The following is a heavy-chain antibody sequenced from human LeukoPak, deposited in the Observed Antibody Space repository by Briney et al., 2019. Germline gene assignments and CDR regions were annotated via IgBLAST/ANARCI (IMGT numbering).Heavy chain of an antibody. CDR1: GGTFSSYA. V-gene: IGHV1-69*04. CDR2: IIPILGIA. D-gene: IGHD2-15*01. CDR3: AREVRIVVVGPSWFDP. Sequence: PGSSVKVSCKASGGTFSSYAISWVRQAPGQGLEWMGRIIPILGIANYAQKFQGRVTITADKSTSTAYMELSSLRSEDTAVYYCAREVRIVVVGPSWFDPWGQGTLVTVSS. J-gene: IGHJ5*02.